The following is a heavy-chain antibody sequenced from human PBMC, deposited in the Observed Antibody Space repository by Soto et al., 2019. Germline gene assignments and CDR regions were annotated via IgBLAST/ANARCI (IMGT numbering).Heavy chain of an antibody. Sequence: ASVKVSCKASGYTFTSYGISWVRQAPGQRLEWMGWIHAGNGNTEHSQKLQGRVTITRDTSASTAYLELGSLRSEDTAVYYCARAACSSTSCYNYYAYGMDVWGQGTAVTVSS. V-gene: IGHV1-3*01. J-gene: IGHJ6*02. D-gene: IGHD2-2*01. CDR1: GYTFTSYG. CDR2: IHAGNGNT. CDR3: ARAACSSTSCYNYYAYGMDV.